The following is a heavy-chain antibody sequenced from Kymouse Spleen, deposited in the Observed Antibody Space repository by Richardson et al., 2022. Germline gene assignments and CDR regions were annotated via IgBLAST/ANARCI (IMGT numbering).Heavy chain of an antibody. D-gene: IGHD3-10*01. CDR1: GGSFSGYY. J-gene: IGHJ4*02. CDR3: ARVYGSGSYYVDY. V-gene: IGHV4-34*01. Sequence: QVQLQQWGAGLLKPSETLSLTCAVYGGSFSGYYWSWIRQPPGKGLEWIGEINHSGSTNYNPSLKSRVTISVDTSKNQFSLKLSSVTAADTAVYYCARVYGSGSYYVDYWGQGTLVTVSS. CDR2: INHSGST.